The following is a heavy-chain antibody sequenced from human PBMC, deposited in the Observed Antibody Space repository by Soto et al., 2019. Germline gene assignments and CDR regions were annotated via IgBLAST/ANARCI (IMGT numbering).Heavy chain of an antibody. CDR1: GFSLGSYW. CDR3: ARDVTPGTSTLYLDAFDI. D-gene: IGHD3-10*01. CDR2: IKKDGSRT. Sequence: EAQLVESGGGLVQPGGSLRLSCEASGFSLGSYWMTWVRQAPGKGLEWVANIKKDGSRTSYLDSVRGRFTISRDNVGNALSLQMDSLRAEYTGLYFCARDVTPGTSTLYLDAFDIWGQGKMVTVSS. V-gene: IGHV3-7*05. J-gene: IGHJ3*02.